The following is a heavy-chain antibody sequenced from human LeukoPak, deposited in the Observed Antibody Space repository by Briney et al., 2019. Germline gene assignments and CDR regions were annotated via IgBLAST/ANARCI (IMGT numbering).Heavy chain of an antibody. CDR2: ISYDGSNK. CDR3: AKDRCSSTSCYHYYYYGMDV. CDR1: GFTVSSNY. Sequence: GGSLRLSCAASGFTVSSNYMSWVRQAPGKGLEWVAVISYDGSNKYYADSVKGRFTISRDNSKNTLYLQMNSLRAEDTAVYYCAKDRCSSTSCYHYYYYGMDVWGQGTTVTVSS. J-gene: IGHJ6*02. V-gene: IGHV3-30*18. D-gene: IGHD2-2*01.